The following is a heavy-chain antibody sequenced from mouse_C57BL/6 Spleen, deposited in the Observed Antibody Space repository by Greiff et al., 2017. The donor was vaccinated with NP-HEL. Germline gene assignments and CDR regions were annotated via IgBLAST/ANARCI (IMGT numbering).Heavy chain of an antibody. Sequence: QVQLQQPGAELVRPGTSVKLSCKASGYTFTSYWMHWVKQRPGQGLEWIGVIDPSDSYTNYNQKFKGKATLTVDTSSSTAYMQLSSLTSEDSAVYYCARGDGGGFFDYWGQGTTLTVSS. V-gene: IGHV1-59*01. CDR1: GYTFTSYW. J-gene: IGHJ2*01. CDR3: ARGDGGGFFDY. CDR2: IDPSDSYT.